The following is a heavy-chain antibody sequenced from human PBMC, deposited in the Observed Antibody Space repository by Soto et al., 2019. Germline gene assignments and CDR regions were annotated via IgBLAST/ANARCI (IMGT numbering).Heavy chain of an antibody. CDR2: ISYDGSNK. Sequence: QVQLVESGGGVVQPGRSLRLSCAASGFTFSSYGMHWVRQAPGKGLAWVAVISYDGSNKYYADSVKGRFTISRDNSKNTLYLQMNSLRAEDTAVYYCAKSGANLFDYWGQGTLVTVSS. D-gene: IGHD1-26*01. V-gene: IGHV3-30*18. J-gene: IGHJ4*02. CDR1: GFTFSSYG. CDR3: AKSGANLFDY.